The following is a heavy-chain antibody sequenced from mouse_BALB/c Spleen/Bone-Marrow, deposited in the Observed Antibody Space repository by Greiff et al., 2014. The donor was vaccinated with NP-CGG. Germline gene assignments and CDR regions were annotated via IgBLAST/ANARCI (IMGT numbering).Heavy chain of an antibody. CDR3: AKLNWGEGDY. CDR2: IWGGGIT. V-gene: IGHV2-6-5*01. Sequence: VKLMESGPGLVAPSQSLSITCTVSGFSLTDYGVSWIRQPPGKGLEWLGVIWGGGITYYNSALKSRLSISKDNSKSQVFLKMNSLQTDDTAMYCCAKLNWGEGDYWGQGTTLTVSS. D-gene: IGHD4-1*01. J-gene: IGHJ2*01. CDR1: GFSLTDYG.